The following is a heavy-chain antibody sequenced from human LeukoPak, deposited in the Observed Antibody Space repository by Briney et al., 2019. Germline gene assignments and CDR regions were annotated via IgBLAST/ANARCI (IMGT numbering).Heavy chain of an antibody. CDR2: ISYDGSNK. D-gene: IGHD2-2*01. CDR3: ARAYCSSTSCYAADY. CDR1: GFTFSSYA. V-gene: IGHV3-30*04. Sequence: PGGSLRLSCAAPGFTFSSYAMHWVRQAPGKGLEWVAVISYDGSNKYYADSVKGRFTISRDNSKNTLYLQMNSLRAEDTAVYYCARAYCSSTSCYAADYWGQGTLVTVSS. J-gene: IGHJ4*02.